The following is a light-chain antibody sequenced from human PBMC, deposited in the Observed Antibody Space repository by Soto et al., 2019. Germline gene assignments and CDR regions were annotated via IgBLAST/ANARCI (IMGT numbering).Light chain of an antibody. Sequence: QSVLTQPASVSGSPGQSITISCTGTSSDVGGYNYVSWYQQHPGKAPKLMIYDVSKRPSGVSNRFSGSKSGNTASLTISGLQAEDEAAYYCSSYTSSSTLLFGGGTKLTVL. CDR3: SSYTSSSTLL. CDR1: SSDVGGYNY. J-gene: IGLJ2*01. V-gene: IGLV2-14*01. CDR2: DVS.